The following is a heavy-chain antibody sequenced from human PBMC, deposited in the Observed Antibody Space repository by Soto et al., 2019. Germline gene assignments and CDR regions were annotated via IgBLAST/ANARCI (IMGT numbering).Heavy chain of an antibody. V-gene: IGHV4-31*03. Sequence: QVQLQESGPGLVKPSQTLSLTCTVSGGSISSGGYYWSWIRQHPGKGLEWIGYIDYSGSTYYNPSLKSRVTISVDTSKNQFSLKLSSVTAADTAVYYCARDADYYDTALRDAFDIWGQGTMVTVSS. J-gene: IGHJ3*02. CDR3: ARDADYYDTALRDAFDI. CDR1: GGSISSGGYY. D-gene: IGHD3-22*01. CDR2: IDYSGST.